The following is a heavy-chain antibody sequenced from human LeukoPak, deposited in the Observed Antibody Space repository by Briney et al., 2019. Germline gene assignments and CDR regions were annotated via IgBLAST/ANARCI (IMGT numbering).Heavy chain of an antibody. CDR1: GFTFDDYA. V-gene: IGHV3-9*03. CDR3: AKGMYSGYDLGDYYFDY. CDR2: NSWNSGSI. D-gene: IGHD5-12*01. Sequence: GRSLRLSCAASGFTFDDYAMHWVRQAPGKGLEWVSGNSWNSGSIGYADSVKGRFTISRDNAKNSLYLQMNSLRAEDMALYYCAKGMYSGYDLGDYYFDYWGQGTLVSVSS. J-gene: IGHJ4*02.